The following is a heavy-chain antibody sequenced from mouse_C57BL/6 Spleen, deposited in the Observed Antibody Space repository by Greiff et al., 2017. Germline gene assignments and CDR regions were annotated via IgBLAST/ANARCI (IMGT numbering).Heavy chain of an antibody. J-gene: IGHJ4*01. CDR1: GYTFTDYE. CDR3: TRKGGYDVGAMDY. D-gene: IGHD2-2*01. V-gene: IGHV1-15*01. Sequence: QVQLQQSGAELVRPGASVTLSCKASGYTFTDYEMHWVKQTPVHGLEWIGAIDPETGGTAYNQKFKGKAILTADKSSSTAYMELRSLTSEDSAVYYCTRKGGYDVGAMDYWGQGTSGTVSS. CDR2: IDPETGGT.